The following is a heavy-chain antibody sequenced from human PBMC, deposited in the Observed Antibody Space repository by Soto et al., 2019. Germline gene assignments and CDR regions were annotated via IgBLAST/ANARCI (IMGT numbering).Heavy chain of an antibody. Sequence: SVKVSCKASGGTFSSYDISWVRQAPGQGLEWMGGIIPIFGTANYAQKFQGRVTITADKSTSTAYMELSSLRSEDTAVYYCARALEVVAATYYYYYGMDVWGQGTTVTVSS. CDR1: GGTFSSYD. CDR3: ARALEVVAATYYYYYGMDV. CDR2: IIPIFGTA. J-gene: IGHJ6*02. V-gene: IGHV1-69*06. D-gene: IGHD2-15*01.